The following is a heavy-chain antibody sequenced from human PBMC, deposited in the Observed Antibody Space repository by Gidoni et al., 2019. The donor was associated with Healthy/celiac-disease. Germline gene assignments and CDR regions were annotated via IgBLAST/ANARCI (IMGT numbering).Heavy chain of an antibody. Sequence: QVQLVQSGAEVKKPGASVKVSCKASGYTFTGYSMHWVRQAPGQGLEWMGRINPNSGGTNYAQKFQGRVTMTRDTSISTAYMELSRLRSDDTAVYYCARDSVKGVGVIHHEPMDVWGKGTTVTVSS. J-gene: IGHJ6*03. CDR2: INPNSGGT. CDR1: GYTFTGYS. V-gene: IGHV1-2*06. D-gene: IGHD3-10*01. CDR3: ARDSVKGVGVIHHEPMDV.